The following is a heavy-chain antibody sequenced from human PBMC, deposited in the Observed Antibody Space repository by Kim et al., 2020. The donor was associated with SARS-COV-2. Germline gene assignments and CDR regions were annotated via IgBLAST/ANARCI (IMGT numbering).Heavy chain of an antibody. J-gene: IGHJ6*02. Sequence: GGSLRLSCAASGFTFSSYAMSWVRQAPGKGLEWVSAISGSGGSTYYADSVKGRFTISRDNSKNTLYLQMNSLRAEDTAVYYCAKDAAKKYYDILTGYYSSYYYGMDVWGQGTTVTVSS. D-gene: IGHD3-9*01. CDR1: GFTFSSYA. CDR3: AKDAAKKYYDILTGYYSSYYYGMDV. V-gene: IGHV3-23*01. CDR2: ISGSGGST.